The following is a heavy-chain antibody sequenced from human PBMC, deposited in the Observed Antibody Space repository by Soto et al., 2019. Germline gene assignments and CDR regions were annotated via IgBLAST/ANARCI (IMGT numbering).Heavy chain of an antibody. CDR2: IYYSGST. Sequence: SETLSLTCTVSGGSISSGDYYWSWIRQPPGKGLEWIGYIYYSGSTYYNPSLKSRVTISVDTSKNQFSLKLSSVTAADTAVYYCARGGYSSSWYNWFDPWGQGXLVTVSS. CDR3: ARGGYSSSWYNWFDP. V-gene: IGHV4-30-4*01. J-gene: IGHJ5*02. CDR1: GGSISSGDYY. D-gene: IGHD6-13*01.